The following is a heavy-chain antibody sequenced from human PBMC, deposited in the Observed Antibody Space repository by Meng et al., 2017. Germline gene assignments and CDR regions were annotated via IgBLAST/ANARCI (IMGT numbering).Heavy chain of an antibody. CDR1: GFTFGDYA. J-gene: IGHJ4*02. D-gene: IGHD3-9*01. V-gene: IGHV3-49*04. CDR3: ARDYDILTGYYIPFDY. CDR2: IRSKAYGGTT. Sequence: GESLKISCAASGFTFGDYAMSWVRQAPGKGLEWVGFIRSKAYGGTTEYAASVKGRFTISRDDSKSIAYLQMNSLKTEDTAVYYCARDYDILTGYYIPFDYWGQGTLVTVSS.